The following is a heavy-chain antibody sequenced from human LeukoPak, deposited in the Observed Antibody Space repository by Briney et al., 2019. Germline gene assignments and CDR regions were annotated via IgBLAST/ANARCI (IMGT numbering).Heavy chain of an antibody. CDR3: ARDRGSYGGTVFDY. D-gene: IGHD2-8*02. CDR1: GFTFSSYS. J-gene: IGHJ4*02. V-gene: IGHV3-21*01. CDR2: ISSSSSYI. Sequence: GGSLRLSCAASGFTFSSYSMNWVRQAPGKGLEWVSSISSSSSYIYYADSVKGRFTISRDNAKNSLYLQMNSLRAEDTAVYYCARDRGSYGGTVFDYWGQGTLVTVSS.